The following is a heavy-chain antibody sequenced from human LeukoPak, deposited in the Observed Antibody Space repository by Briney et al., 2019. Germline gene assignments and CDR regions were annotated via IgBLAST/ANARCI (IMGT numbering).Heavy chain of an antibody. CDR2: ISTSSSYI. D-gene: IGHD6-13*01. V-gene: IGHV3-21*01. J-gene: IGHJ4*02. Sequence: GGSLRLSCAASGLIFSSYSMNWVRQAPGKGLEWVSFISTSSSYIYYADSVKGRFTISRDNAKNSLYLQMNSLRAEDTAVYYCARASSSWYYFDYWGQGTLVTVSS. CDR1: GLIFSSYS. CDR3: ARASSSWYYFDY.